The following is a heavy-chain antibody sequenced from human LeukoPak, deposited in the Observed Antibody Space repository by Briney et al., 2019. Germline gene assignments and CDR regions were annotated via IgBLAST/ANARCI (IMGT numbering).Heavy chain of an antibody. CDR2: INHSGST. J-gene: IGHJ4*02. Sequence: TSETLSLTCAVYGGSFSGYYWSWIRQPPGKGLEWIGEINHSGSTNYNPSLKSRVTISVDTSKNQFSLKLSSVTAADTAVYYCARGPWGGYYFDYWGQGTLVTVSS. CDR3: ARGPWGGYYFDY. D-gene: IGHD3-16*01. V-gene: IGHV4-34*01. CDR1: GGSFSGYY.